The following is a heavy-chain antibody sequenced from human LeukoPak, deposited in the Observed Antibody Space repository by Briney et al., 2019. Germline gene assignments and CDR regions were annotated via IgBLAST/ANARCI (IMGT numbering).Heavy chain of an antibody. Sequence: PGRSLRPSCEASGFTFSSYAMHWVRQARGKGLEWVAVIWYDGSNKYYVDSVKGRFTISRDNSKNTLYLQMNSLRAEDTAVYYCAREASPKALGYWGQGTLVTVSS. CDR1: GFTFSSYA. CDR3: AREASPKALGY. CDR2: IWYDGSNK. J-gene: IGHJ4*02. V-gene: IGHV3-33*01.